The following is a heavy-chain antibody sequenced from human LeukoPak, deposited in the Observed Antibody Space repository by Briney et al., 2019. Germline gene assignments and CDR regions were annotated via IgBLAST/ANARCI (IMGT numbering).Heavy chain of an antibody. Sequence: GESLKISCKGSGYSFTSYWIGWVRQMPGKGLEWMGIIYPGDSDTRYSPSFQGQVTISADKSISTAYLQWSSLKASDTAMYYCARTLAYCGGDCSAFDYWGQGTLVTVPS. D-gene: IGHD2-21*02. V-gene: IGHV5-51*01. CDR1: GYSFTSYW. CDR2: IYPGDSDT. J-gene: IGHJ4*02. CDR3: ARTLAYCGGDCSAFDY.